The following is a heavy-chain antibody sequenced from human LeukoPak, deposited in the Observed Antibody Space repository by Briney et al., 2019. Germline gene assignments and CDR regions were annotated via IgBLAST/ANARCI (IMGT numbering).Heavy chain of an antibody. CDR3: ATYYYDSSGHYFDY. Sequence: SETLSLTCAAYGGSFSGYYWSWIRQHPGKGLEWIGYIYYSGSTYYNPSLKSRVTISVDTSKNQFSLKLSSVTAADTAVYYCATYYYDSSGHYFDYWGQGTLVTVSS. CDR2: IYYSGST. V-gene: IGHV4-31*11. J-gene: IGHJ4*02. D-gene: IGHD3-22*01. CDR1: GGSFSGYY.